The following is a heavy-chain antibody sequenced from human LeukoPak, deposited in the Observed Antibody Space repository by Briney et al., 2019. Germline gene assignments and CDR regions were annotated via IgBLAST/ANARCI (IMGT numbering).Heavy chain of an antibody. D-gene: IGHD3-22*01. CDR2: INSRGTTI. CDR3: VREEGSTGYYFDN. V-gene: IGHV3-48*03. Sequence: GGSLRLSCAASGFTFSDFEMYWVRQAPGKGLEWVSYINSRGTTIYYAGSVRGRFTISRDNAKKSVYLQMNSLRDEDTALYYCVREEGSTGYYFDNWGQGTLVTVSS. CDR1: GFTFSDFE. J-gene: IGHJ4*02.